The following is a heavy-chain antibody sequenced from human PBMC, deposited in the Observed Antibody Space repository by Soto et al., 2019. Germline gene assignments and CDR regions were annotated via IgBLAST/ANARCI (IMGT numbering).Heavy chain of an antibody. V-gene: IGHV4-31*03. CDR1: GGSITSGGYY. CDR3: ARKQAGYFYGIDY. CDR2: IYDSRST. D-gene: IGHD3-10*01. J-gene: IGHJ4*02. Sequence: SETLSLTCTVSGGSITSGGYYWSWIRQHPGKGLEWLGYIYDSRSTFYNPSLKSRITLSVDTSKNQFSLKLSSVTDADTAVYFCARKQAGYFYGIDYWGQGTLVTVSS.